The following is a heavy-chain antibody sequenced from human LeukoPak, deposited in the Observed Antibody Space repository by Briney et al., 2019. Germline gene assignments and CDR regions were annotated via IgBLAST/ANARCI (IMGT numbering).Heavy chain of an antibody. CDR3: ARGLYGDYDYYYGMDV. J-gene: IGHJ6*02. D-gene: IGHD4-17*01. V-gene: IGHV1-2*02. CDR2: INPNSGGT. Sequence: ASVKVSCKASGYTFTGYYMHWVRQAPGQGLEWMGWINPNSGGTNYAQKFQGRVTMTRDTSISTAYMELGRLRSDDTAVYYCARGLYGDYDYYYGMDVWGQGTTVTVSS. CDR1: GYTFTGYY.